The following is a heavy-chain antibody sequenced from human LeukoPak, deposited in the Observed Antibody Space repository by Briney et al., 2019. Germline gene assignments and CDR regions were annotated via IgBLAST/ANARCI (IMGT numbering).Heavy chain of an antibody. Sequence: ASVKVSCKVSGYTLTELSMHWVRQAPGKGLEWMGGFDPEDGETIYAQKFQGRVTMTEDTSTDTAYMELSSLRSEDTAVYYCAACSGGSCYSRDWFDPWGQGTLVTVS. CDR3: AACSGGSCYSRDWFDP. V-gene: IGHV1-24*01. CDR1: GYTLTELS. CDR2: FDPEDGET. D-gene: IGHD2-15*01. J-gene: IGHJ5*02.